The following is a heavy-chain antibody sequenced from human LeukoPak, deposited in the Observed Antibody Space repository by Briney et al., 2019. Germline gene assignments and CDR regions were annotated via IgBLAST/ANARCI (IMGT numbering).Heavy chain of an antibody. CDR2: IYTSGST. J-gene: IGHJ4*02. V-gene: IGHV4-61*02. CDR1: GGSISSGSYY. D-gene: IGHD3-22*01. Sequence: SETLSLTCTVSGGSISSGSYYWSWIRQPAGKGLEWIGRIYTSGSTNYNPSLKSRVTISVDTSKNQFSLKLSSVTAADTAVYYCARGDDSSGYLTNFDYWGQGTLVTVSS. CDR3: ARGDDSSGYLTNFDY.